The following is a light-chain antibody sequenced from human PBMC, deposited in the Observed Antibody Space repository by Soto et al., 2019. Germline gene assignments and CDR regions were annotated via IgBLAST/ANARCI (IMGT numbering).Light chain of an antibody. CDR2: WAS. CDR3: QHYYGNTWA. V-gene: IGKV4-1*01. CDR1: QNILYSFNNKNY. Sequence: DIVMIQSPDSLAVSLGERATINCKSSQNILYSFNNKNYLAWYQQKPGQPPKLLFYWASTRESGVPDRFSGSGSGTDFTLTISSLQAEDVAVYYSQHYYGNTWAFGQGTKVEIK. J-gene: IGKJ1*01.